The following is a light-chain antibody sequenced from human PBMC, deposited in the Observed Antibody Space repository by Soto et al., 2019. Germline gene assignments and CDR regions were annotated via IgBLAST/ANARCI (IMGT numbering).Light chain of an antibody. CDR2: GAS. J-gene: IGKJ5*01. Sequence: EIVLTQSPGTLSLSPGERATLSCRASQSASSSYLAWYQQKPGQAPRLLIHGASSRAPGIPDRFSGSGSGTDFTLTISRLEPEDFAVYYCQQYGTFPITFGQGTRLEIK. V-gene: IGKV3-20*01. CDR1: QSASSSY. CDR3: QQYGTFPIT.